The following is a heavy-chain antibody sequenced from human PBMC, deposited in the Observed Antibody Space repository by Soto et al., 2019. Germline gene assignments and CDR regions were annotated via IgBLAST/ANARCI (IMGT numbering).Heavy chain of an antibody. D-gene: IGHD4-4*01. CDR2: IYYSGST. CDR1: GGSVSSGSYF. V-gene: IGHV4-61*01. Sequence: SETLSLTCTVSGGSVSSGSYFWSWIRQPPGKGLEWIGYIYYSGSTNYNPSLKSRVTISVDTSKNQFSLKLSSVTAADTAVYYCARAPFSSYPCFDYWGQGTLVTVSS. J-gene: IGHJ4*02. CDR3: ARAPFSSYPCFDY.